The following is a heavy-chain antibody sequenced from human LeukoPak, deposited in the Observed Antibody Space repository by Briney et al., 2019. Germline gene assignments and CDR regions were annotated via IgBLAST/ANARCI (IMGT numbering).Heavy chain of an antibody. J-gene: IGHJ6*03. CDR2: INHSGST. V-gene: IGHV4-39*07. D-gene: IGHD2/OR15-2a*01. CDR1: DGSISSSSHF. Sequence: PSETLSLTCTVSDGSISSSSHFWGWIRQPPGKGLEWIGEINHSGSTNYNPSLKSRVTISVDTSKNQFSLKLSSVTAADTAVYYCARGIRISLRIGIYYYYYMDVWGKGTTVTISS. CDR3: ARGIRISLRIGIYYYYYMDV.